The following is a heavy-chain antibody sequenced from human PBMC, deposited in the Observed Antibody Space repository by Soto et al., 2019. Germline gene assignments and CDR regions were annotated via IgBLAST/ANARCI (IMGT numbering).Heavy chain of an antibody. D-gene: IGHD3-10*01. Sequence: QVQLVESGGGVVQPGRSQRLSCAASGFTFSSYGMHWVRQAPGKGLEWVAVIWYDGSNKYYADSVKGRFTISRDNSKNTLYLQMNSLRAEDTAVYYCARGDYYGSGSYYPGYYYYGMDVWGQGTTVTVSS. CDR2: IWYDGSNK. J-gene: IGHJ6*02. CDR3: ARGDYYGSGSYYPGYYYYGMDV. CDR1: GFTFSSYG. V-gene: IGHV3-33*01.